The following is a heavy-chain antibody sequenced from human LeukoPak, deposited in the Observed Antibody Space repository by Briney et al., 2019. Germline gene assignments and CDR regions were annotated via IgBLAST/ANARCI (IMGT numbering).Heavy chain of an antibody. CDR2: IYYSGST. J-gene: IGHJ3*02. V-gene: IGHV4-59*08. D-gene: IGHD6-13*01. CDR3: ARHIGIAAAGTDAFDI. CDR1: GGSISSYY. Sequence: PSETLSLTCTVSGGSISSYYWSWIRQPPGKGLEWIGYIYYSGSTNYNPSLKSRVTISVDTSKNQFSLKLSSVTAADTAVYYCARHIGIAAAGTDAFDIWGQGTMVTVSS.